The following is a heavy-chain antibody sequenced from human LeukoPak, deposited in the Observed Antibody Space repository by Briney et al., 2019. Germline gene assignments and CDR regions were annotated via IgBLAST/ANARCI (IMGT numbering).Heavy chain of an antibody. D-gene: IGHD1-1*01. Sequence: ASVTVTFKSSGYTFTSYGINWVRQPPAQGLEWMGCTYTYNCNTNYEQKLQGRVTMTTDTSTSTAYTELRSLRSDDTAVYYCARDRPTGTTLYYYYGMDVWGQGTTVTVSS. CDR3: ARDRPTGTTLYYYYGMDV. V-gene: IGHV1-18*01. J-gene: IGHJ6*02. CDR1: GYTFTSYG. CDR2: TYTYNCNT.